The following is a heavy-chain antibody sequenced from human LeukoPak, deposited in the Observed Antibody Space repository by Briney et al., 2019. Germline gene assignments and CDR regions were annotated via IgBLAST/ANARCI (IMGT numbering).Heavy chain of an antibody. CDR2: IGGSGGFTT. D-gene: IGHD1-14*01. J-gene: IGHJ3*02. Sequence: GGSLRLSCEASGFTFSNYGMNWVRQAPGKGLEWVSGIGGSGGFTTYFADSVKGRFTISRDNAKNSLYLQMNSLRAEDTAVYYCASPYKLDAFDIWGQGTMVTVSS. V-gene: IGHV3-23*01. CDR1: GFTFSNYG. CDR3: ASPYKLDAFDI.